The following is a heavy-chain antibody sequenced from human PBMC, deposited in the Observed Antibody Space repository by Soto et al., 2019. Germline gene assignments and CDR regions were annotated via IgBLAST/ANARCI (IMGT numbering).Heavy chain of an antibody. Sequence: ASVKVSCKASGYTFIGYYMHWVRQAPGQGLEWMGWINPNSGGTNYAQKFQGWVTMTRDTSISTAYMELSRLRSDDTAVYYCAGSIVGAHKPPLYGMDVWGQGTTVTVSS. V-gene: IGHV1-2*04. D-gene: IGHD1-26*01. J-gene: IGHJ6*02. CDR3: AGSIVGAHKPPLYGMDV. CDR1: GYTFIGYY. CDR2: INPNSGGT.